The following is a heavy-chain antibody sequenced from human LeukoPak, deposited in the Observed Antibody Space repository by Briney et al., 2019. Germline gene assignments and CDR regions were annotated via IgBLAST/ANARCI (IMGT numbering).Heavy chain of an antibody. CDR2: ISSSSSYI. CDR1: GFTLSSYS. CDR3: AREENGDFPYYYYYMDV. V-gene: IGHV3-21*01. Sequence: GGSLRLSCAASGFTLSSYSMNWVRQAPGKGLEWVSSISSSSSYIYYADSVKGRFTISRDNAKNSLYLQMNSLRAEGTAVYYCAREENGDFPYYYYYMDVWGKGTTVTVSS. D-gene: IGHD4-17*01. J-gene: IGHJ6*03.